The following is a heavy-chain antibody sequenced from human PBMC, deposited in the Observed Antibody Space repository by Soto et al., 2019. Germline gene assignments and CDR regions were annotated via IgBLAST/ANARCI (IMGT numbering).Heavy chain of an antibody. J-gene: IGHJ4*02. CDR2: ISGSGGST. CDR1: GFTFSSYA. Sequence: EVQLLESGGGLVQPGGSLRLSCAASGFTFSSYAMSWVRQAPGKGLEWVSAISGSGGSTYYADSVKGRFTIARDNSKNRLYPQMNSLRAEDTAVEYCAKDLTYYDYVWGSYRDTLVDFDYWGQGTLVTVSS. V-gene: IGHV3-23*01. CDR3: AKDLTYYDYVWGSYRDTLVDFDY. D-gene: IGHD3-16*02.